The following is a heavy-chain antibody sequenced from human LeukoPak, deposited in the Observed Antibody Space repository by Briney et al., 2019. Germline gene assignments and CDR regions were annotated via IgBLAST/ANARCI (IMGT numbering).Heavy chain of an antibody. Sequence: ASLKVCCKASGYTFTSYYMHWVRQAPGQGLEWMGIINPSGGSTSYAQKFQGRVTMTRDMSTSTVYMELSSLRSEDTAVYYCAKGTSSGWTCDYWGQGTLVTVSS. V-gene: IGHV1-46*01. CDR2: INPSGGST. CDR3: AKGTSSGWTCDY. CDR1: GYTFTSYY. D-gene: IGHD6-19*01. J-gene: IGHJ4*02.